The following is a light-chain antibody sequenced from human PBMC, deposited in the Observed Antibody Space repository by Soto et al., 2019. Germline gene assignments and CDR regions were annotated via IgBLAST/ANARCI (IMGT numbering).Light chain of an antibody. CDR2: AAP. Sequence: AIQMTRSPTSLSASVGDRVTITCRASQGIRNALGWYQQKPGKAPKLLIYAAPSLQSGAPSRFSGSGSGTEFTLTISSLQPDDFATYYCQHYNSYSEAFGQGTKV. V-gene: IGKV1-6*01. J-gene: IGKJ1*01. CDR1: QGIRNA. CDR3: QHYNSYSEA.